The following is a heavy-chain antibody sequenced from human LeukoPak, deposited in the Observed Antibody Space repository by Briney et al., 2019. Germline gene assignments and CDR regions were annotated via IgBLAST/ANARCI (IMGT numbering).Heavy chain of an antibody. CDR2: INHSGST. Sequence: SETLSLTCAVYGGSFSGYYWSWIRQPPGKGLEWIGEINHSGSTNYNPSLKSRVTISVDTSRNQFSLKLSSVTAADTAVYYCARAAQAVAGPIDAFDIWGQGTMVTVSS. J-gene: IGHJ3*02. CDR1: GGSFSGYY. V-gene: IGHV4-34*01. CDR3: ARAAQAVAGPIDAFDI. D-gene: IGHD6-19*01.